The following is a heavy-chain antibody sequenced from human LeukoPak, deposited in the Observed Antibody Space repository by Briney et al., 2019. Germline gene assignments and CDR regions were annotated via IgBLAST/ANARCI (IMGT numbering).Heavy chain of an antibody. J-gene: IGHJ4*02. D-gene: IGHD5-18*01. V-gene: IGHV3-30-3*01. Sequence: GGSLRLSCAASGFTFSSYAMHWVRQAPGKGLEGVAVISYDGSNKYYADSVKGRFTISRDNSKNTLYLRMNSLRAEDTAVYYCARESLDTAMVLYFDYWGQGTLVTVSS. CDR2: ISYDGSNK. CDR3: ARESLDTAMVLYFDY. CDR1: GFTFSSYA.